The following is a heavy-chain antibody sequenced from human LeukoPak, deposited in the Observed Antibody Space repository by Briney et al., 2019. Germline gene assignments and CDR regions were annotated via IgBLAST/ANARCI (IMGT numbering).Heavy chain of an antibody. V-gene: IGHV1-69*05. CDR2: IIPIFGTA. Sequence: ASVKVSCKASGGTFSSYAIRWVRQAPGQGLEWMARIIPIFGTANYAQKFQGRVTITTDESTSSAYMELSSLRSEGTAVYYCARTRDGYNFLGYYFDYWGQGTLVTVSS. J-gene: IGHJ4*02. CDR3: ARTRDGYNFLGYYFDY. D-gene: IGHD5-24*01. CDR1: GGTFSSYA.